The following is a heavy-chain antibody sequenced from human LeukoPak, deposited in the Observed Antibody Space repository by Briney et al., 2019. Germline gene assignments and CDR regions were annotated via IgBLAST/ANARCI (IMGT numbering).Heavy chain of an antibody. CDR2: LSGSGGTT. J-gene: IGHJ4*02. D-gene: IGHD5-24*01. CDR1: GFTFSSFA. Sequence: PGASLRLSCAASGFTFSSFAMSWVRQAPGKGLEWVSGLSGSGGTTYYADSEKGRFTISRDNSKNTLYLQLNSLRAEDTAVYYCAKSPVEMSTKYFDHWGQGTLVTVSS. V-gene: IGHV3-23*01. CDR3: AKSPVEMSTKYFDH.